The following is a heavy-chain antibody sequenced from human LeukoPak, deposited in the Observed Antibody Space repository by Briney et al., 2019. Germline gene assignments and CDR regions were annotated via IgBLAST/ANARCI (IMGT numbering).Heavy chain of an antibody. CDR3: ARDAVAIIRYFDY. CDR1: GFTFSSYS. D-gene: IGHD6-19*01. CDR2: ISSSSSYI. V-gene: IGHV3-21*01. J-gene: IGHJ4*03. Sequence: GGSLRLSCAASGFTFSSYSMNWVRQARGKGLEWVSSISSSSSYIYYADSVEGRSTISRDHANNSLYLQMNSLRAEDTAVYYCARDAVAIIRYFDYWGQGTRVTVSS.